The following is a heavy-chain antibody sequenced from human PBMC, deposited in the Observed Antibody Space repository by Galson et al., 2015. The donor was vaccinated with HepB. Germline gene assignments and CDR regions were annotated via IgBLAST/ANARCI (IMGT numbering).Heavy chain of an antibody. J-gene: IGHJ4*02. Sequence: SETLSLTCTVSGASITSSNYYWGWVRQPPGKGLEWIGSIHYSGSTYYNPSLKGRVTISVDTSKNQFSLKLNSVAAADTAVDYCPSSPTWERVDYWGQGTLVTVSS. CDR1: GASITSSNYY. CDR3: PSSPTWERVDY. CDR2: IHYSGST. D-gene: IGHD1-1*01. V-gene: IGHV4-39*07.